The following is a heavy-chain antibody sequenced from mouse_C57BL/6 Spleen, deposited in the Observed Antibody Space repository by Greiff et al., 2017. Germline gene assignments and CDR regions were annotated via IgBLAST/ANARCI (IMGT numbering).Heavy chain of an antibody. D-gene: IGHD2-3*01. CDR3: ARRGDGYCGPYYAMDY. CDR2: IYPGDGDT. V-gene: IGHV1-82*01. Sequence: VQLQQSGPELVKPGASVKISCKASGYAFSSSWMNWVKQRPGKGLEWIGRIYPGDGDTNYNGKFKGKATLTADKSSSTAYMQLSSLTSEDSAVYFCARRGDGYCGPYYAMDYWGQGTSVTVSS. J-gene: IGHJ4*01. CDR1: GYAFSSSW.